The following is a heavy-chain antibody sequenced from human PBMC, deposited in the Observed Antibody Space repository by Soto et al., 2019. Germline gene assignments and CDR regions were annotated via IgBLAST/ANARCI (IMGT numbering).Heavy chain of an antibody. D-gene: IGHD2-21*02. J-gene: IGHJ6*02. Sequence: QVQLVQSGAEVKKPGSSVKVSCKASGGTFSSYAISWVRQAPGQGLEWMGGIIPIFGTANYAQKFQGRVTITADKSTSKSYMEQSSLRSDDTAVYYSARFPPIRGGNSWSGHYYGMDVWGQGTTVTVSS. V-gene: IGHV1-69*06. CDR1: GGTFSSYA. CDR3: ARFPPIRGGNSWSGHYYGMDV. CDR2: IIPIFGTA.